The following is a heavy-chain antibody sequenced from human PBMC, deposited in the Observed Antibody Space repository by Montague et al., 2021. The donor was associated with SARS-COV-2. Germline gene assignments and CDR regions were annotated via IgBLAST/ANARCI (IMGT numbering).Heavy chain of an antibody. CDR3: ARDDYTPGDYYYYYGMDV. CDR1: GYSISSGYY. Sequence: SETLSLTCTVSGYSISSGYYWGWIRQPPGKGLEWIGSIYHSGSTYYNPSLKSRVTISVDTSKNQFSLKLSSVTAADTAVYYCARDDYTPGDYYYYYGMDVWGQGTRVTVSS. CDR2: IYHSGST. D-gene: IGHD4-11*01. V-gene: IGHV4-38-2*02. J-gene: IGHJ6*02.